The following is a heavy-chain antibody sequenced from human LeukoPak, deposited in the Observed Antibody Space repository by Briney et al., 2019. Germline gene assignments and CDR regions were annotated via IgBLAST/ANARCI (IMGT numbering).Heavy chain of an antibody. V-gene: IGHV1-24*01. J-gene: IGHJ4*02. CDR3: ARDGPRLSGYYLYGNDY. D-gene: IGHD3-3*01. Sequence: KFQGRVTMTEDTSTDTAYMELSSLRSEDTAVYYCARDGPRLSGYYLYGNDYWGQGTLVTVSS.